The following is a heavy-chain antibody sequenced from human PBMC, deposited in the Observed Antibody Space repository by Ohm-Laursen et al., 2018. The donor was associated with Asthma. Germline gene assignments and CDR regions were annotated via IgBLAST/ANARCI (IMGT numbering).Heavy chain of an antibody. D-gene: IGHD6-19*01. CDR1: GFTFSGSA. V-gene: IGHV3-73*01. Sequence: SLRLSCAASGFTFSGSAMHWVRQASGKGLEWVGRIRSKANSYATAYAASVKGRFTISRDDSKNSLYLQMNSLKTEDTAVYYCAREQYSSGWYRSYYYYGMDVWGQGTTVTVSS. CDR3: AREQYSSGWYRSYYYYGMDV. J-gene: IGHJ6*02. CDR2: IRSKANSYAT.